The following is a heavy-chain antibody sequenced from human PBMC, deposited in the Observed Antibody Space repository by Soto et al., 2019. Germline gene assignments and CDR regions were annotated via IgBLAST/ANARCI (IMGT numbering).Heavy chain of an antibody. CDR2: IYYSGST. V-gene: IGHV4-59*08. CDR1: GGSISSYY. D-gene: IGHD6-6*01. Sequence: SETLSLTCTVSGGSISSYYWSWIRQPPGKGLEWIGYIYYSGSTNYNPSLKSRVTISVDTSKNQFSLKLSSVTAADTAVYYCARRSRIAARRGYYYYYMDVWGKGTTVTVS. CDR3: ARRSRIAARRGYYYYYMDV. J-gene: IGHJ6*03.